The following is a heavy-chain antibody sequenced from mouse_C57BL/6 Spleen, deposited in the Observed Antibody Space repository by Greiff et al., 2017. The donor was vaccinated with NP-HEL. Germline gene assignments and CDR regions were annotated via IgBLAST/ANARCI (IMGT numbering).Heavy chain of an antibody. V-gene: IGHV1-64*01. D-gene: IGHD1-1*01. CDR1: GYTFTSYW. Sequence: QVQLQQPGAELVKPGASVKLSCKASGYTFTSYWMHWVKQRPGQGLEWIGMIHPNSGSTNYNEKFKSKATLTVDKSSSTAYMQLSSMTSENAAVYYCARRYYGSFDYWGQGTTLTVSS. CDR3: ARRYYGSFDY. CDR2: IHPNSGST. J-gene: IGHJ2*01.